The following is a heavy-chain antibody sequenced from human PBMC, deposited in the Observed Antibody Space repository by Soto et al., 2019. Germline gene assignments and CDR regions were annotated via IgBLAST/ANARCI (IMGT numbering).Heavy chain of an antibody. Sequence: QLRLQESGPGLVKSSETLSLTCTVSGGSVRSSSYYWGWIRQPPGKGLGWIASIYYSGRTHNNPALKSRVHMSIDTYTDQSSLKMNSVTAADAAVYYCAGHEGGAAADRPLDYWGQGTLVTVSS. CDR2: IYYSGRT. D-gene: IGHD6-13*01. J-gene: IGHJ4*02. CDR3: AGHEGGAAADRPLDY. V-gene: IGHV4-39*01. CDR1: GGSVRSSSYY.